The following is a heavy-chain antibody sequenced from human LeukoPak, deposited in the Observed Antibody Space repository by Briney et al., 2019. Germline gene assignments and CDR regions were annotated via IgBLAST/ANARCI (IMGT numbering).Heavy chain of an antibody. D-gene: IGHD2-2*01. CDR1: GFTFRSYT. CDR2: ITTSSSYV. V-gene: IGHV3-21*01. CDR3: AKAFIEYQLLSAPDY. J-gene: IGHJ4*02. Sequence: NPGGPLRLSCAASGFTFRSYTMNWVRQAPGKGLEWFSSITTSSSYVYYADSLKGRFTISRDNAKNSLYLQMNSLRAEDTAVYYCAKAFIEYQLLSAPDYWGQGTLVTVSS.